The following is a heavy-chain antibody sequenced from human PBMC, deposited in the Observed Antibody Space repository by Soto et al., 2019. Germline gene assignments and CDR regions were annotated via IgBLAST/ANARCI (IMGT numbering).Heavy chain of an antibody. J-gene: IGHJ6*02. Sequence: QVQLVQSGAEVKKPGASVKVSCKASGYTFTGYYMHWVRQAPGQGLEWMGWINPNSGGTNYAQKFQGWVTMARETSISTAYMELSRVRADDTALYFCARAGLRYFDWLYPPYGMDVWCRGTTVTVSS. D-gene: IGHD3-9*01. CDR1: GYTFTGYY. CDR3: ARAGLRYFDWLYPPYGMDV. CDR2: INPNSGGT. V-gene: IGHV1-2*04.